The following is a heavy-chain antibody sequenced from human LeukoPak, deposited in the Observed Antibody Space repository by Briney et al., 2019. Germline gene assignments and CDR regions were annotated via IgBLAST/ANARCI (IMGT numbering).Heavy chain of an antibody. Sequence: SLRLSCAASGFSFDDSAMHWVRQAPGKGLEWVSGISTNSGTMGYADSVKGRFTISRDNAKNSLYLQMDSLRAEDTALYYCAKDIDSGRSYQKYFQHWGQGTLVTVSS. CDR1: GFSFDDSA. CDR2: ISTNSGTM. J-gene: IGHJ1*01. D-gene: IGHD3-10*01. CDR3: AKDIDSGRSYQKYFQH. V-gene: IGHV3-9*01.